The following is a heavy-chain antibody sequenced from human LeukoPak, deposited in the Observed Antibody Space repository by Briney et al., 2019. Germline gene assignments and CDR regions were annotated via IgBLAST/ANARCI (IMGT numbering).Heavy chain of an antibody. J-gene: IGHJ4*02. CDR3: ASHTSDIVVVPAALDY. D-gene: IGHD2-2*01. CDR2: INAGNGNT. Sequence: ASVKVSCKASGYTFTSYAMHWVRQAPGQRLEWMGWINAGNGNTKYSQEFQGRVTITADESTSTAYMELSSLRSEDTAVYYCASHTSDIVVVPAALDYWGQGTLVTVSS. V-gene: IGHV1-3*03. CDR1: GYTFTSYA.